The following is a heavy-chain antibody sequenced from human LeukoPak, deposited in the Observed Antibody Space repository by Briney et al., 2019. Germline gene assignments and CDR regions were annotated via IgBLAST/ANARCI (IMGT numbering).Heavy chain of an antibody. CDR1: GYTFTSYG. D-gene: IGHD4-23*01. V-gene: IGHV1-69*13. CDR2: IIPIFGTA. Sequence: ASVKVSCKASGYTFTSYGISWVRQAPGQGLEWMGGIIPIFGTANYAQKFQGRVTIIADESTSTAYMELSSLRSEDTAVYYCARDLGQIDYGGLDYWGQGTLVTVSS. CDR3: ARDLGQIDYGGLDY. J-gene: IGHJ4*02.